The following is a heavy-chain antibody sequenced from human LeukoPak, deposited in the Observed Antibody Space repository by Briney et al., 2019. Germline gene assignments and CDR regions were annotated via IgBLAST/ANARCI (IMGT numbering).Heavy chain of an antibody. CDR3: ARGLTYYDILTAYYTFPYFDY. Sequence: SETLSLTCTVSGGSISSYYWSWIRQPPGRGLEWLGYIYYSGTTNYNPSLKSRVTISIDTSKNQFSLKLSSVTAADTAVYYCARGLTYYDILTAYYTFPYFDYWGQGTLVTVSS. CDR1: GGSISSYY. CDR2: IYYSGTT. D-gene: IGHD3-9*01. J-gene: IGHJ4*02. V-gene: IGHV4-59*01.